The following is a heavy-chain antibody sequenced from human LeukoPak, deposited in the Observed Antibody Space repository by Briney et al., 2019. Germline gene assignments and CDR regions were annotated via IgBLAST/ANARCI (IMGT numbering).Heavy chain of an antibody. CDR2: ISYDGSNK. D-gene: IGHD3-22*01. J-gene: IGHJ4*02. Sequence: GRSVRLSCAASGFTFSSYAMQCVRQAPGKGLEWVAVISYDGSNKYYADSVKGRFTISRDNSKNTLYLQMNSLRAEDTAVYYCARTDYYDSSGGGDYWGQGTLVTVSS. V-gene: IGHV3-30*04. CDR3: ARTDYYDSSGGGDY. CDR1: GFTFSSYA.